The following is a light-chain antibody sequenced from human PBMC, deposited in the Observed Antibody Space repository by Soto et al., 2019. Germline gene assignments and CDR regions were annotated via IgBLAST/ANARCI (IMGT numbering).Light chain of an antibody. CDR3: SSFACNSNSV. CDR1: SSDVGGYNY. J-gene: IGLJ1*01. Sequence: QSALTQPPSASGSPGQSVTISCTGTSSDVGGYNYVSWYQQHPGKAPKLMIYEVSKRPSGVPDRFSGSKSGNTASLTVSGLQAEDEAYYYCSSFACNSNSVFGTGTKVTVL. V-gene: IGLV2-8*01. CDR2: EVS.